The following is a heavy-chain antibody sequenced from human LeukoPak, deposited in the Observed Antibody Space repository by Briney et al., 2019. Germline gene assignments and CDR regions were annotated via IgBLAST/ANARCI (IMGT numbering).Heavy chain of an antibody. J-gene: IGHJ4*02. CDR2: MNHSGST. CDR3: ASSPSSSWYVN. D-gene: IGHD6-13*01. Sequence: SETLSLTCAVYGGSFSGYYWSWIRQPPGKGLEGIGEMNHSGSTNSNPSLKSRVTISVDTSKNQFSLKLSSVTAADTAVDYCASSPSSSWYVNWGQGTLVTVSS. CDR1: GGSFSGYY. V-gene: IGHV4-34*01.